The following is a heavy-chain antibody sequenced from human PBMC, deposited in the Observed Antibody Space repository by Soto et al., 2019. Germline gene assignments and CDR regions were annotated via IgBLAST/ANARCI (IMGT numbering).Heavy chain of an antibody. Sequence: GGSLRLSCAASGFTFNSYAMNWVRQAPGKGLEWVSSISGSGGSTNYAGSVKGRFTISRDTSKNTLYLQIKSLRAEDTAIYYCTKSRGNNGYYAFDDWGQGTLVTVSS. CDR1: GFTFNSYA. CDR3: TKSRGNNGYYAFDD. V-gene: IGHV3-23*01. J-gene: IGHJ4*02. D-gene: IGHD3-22*01. CDR2: ISGSGGST.